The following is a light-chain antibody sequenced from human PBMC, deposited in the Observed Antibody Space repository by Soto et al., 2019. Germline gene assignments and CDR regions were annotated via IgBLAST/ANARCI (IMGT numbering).Light chain of an antibody. J-gene: IGLJ2*01. V-gene: IGLV2-14*01. Sequence: QSALTQPASVXXXPGQSITISCTGTSSDIGTYDYVSWYQHHPGKAPKLMIYEVTNRPSGVSDRFSGSKSGKTASLTISGLQAEDEADYYCSSYTTTTTPVVFGGGTKLTVL. CDR3: SSYTTTTTPVV. CDR2: EVT. CDR1: SSDIGTYDY.